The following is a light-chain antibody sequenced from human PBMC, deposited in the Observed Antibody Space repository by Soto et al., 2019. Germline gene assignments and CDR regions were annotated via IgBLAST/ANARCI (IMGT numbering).Light chain of an antibody. V-gene: IGKV3-20*01. CDR2: GAS. J-gene: IGKJ1*01. Sequence: EIVLTQSPGTLSLSPGERATLSCRASRSLSSAFLAWHQQTPGQAPRLLIYGASRRATGIPDRFSGSGSGTDFTLTISRLEPEDSAVYYCQQYGSLPRTFGQGTKVEIK. CDR1: RSLSSAF. CDR3: QQYGSLPRT.